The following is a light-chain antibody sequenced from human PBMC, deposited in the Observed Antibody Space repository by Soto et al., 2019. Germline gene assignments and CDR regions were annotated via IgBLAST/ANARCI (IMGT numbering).Light chain of an antibody. CDR2: EVS. CDR3: SSYTSTTTRV. Sequence: QSALTRAAAVSGSPGQSITISWTGTSSDGGGYNYVSWYQQHPGKGPKLMIYEVSNRPSGVSNRFSGSKSGNTATLTISGLQAEDEADYYCSSYTSTTTRVFGPGTKVTVL. CDR1: SSDGGGYNY. J-gene: IGLJ1*01. V-gene: IGLV2-14*03.